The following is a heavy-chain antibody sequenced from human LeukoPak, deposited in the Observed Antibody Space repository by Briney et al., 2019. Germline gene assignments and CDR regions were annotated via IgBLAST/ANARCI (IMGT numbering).Heavy chain of an antibody. CDR1: GGSFSGYY. V-gene: IGHV4-34*01. J-gene: IGHJ4*02. Sequence: PSETLSLTCAVYGGSFSGYYWSWIRQPPGKGLEWIGEINHSGSTNYNPSLKSRVTISVDTSKNQFSLKLSSVTAADTAVYYCARAPGGDFWSGYFTYYFDYWGQGTLVTVSS. CDR2: INHSGST. CDR3: ARAPGGDFWSGYFTYYFDY. D-gene: IGHD3-3*01.